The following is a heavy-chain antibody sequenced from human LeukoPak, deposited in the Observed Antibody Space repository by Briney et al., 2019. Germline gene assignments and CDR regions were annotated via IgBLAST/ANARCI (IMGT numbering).Heavy chain of an antibody. Sequence: KPSETLPLTCTVSGGSIIGSTYYWGWIRQPPGKGLEWIGSAFYSGDTYYKSSLKSRVTISVDTSKNQFSLKLSSVTAADTAVYYCTRAVITFGAAVAKGFDCWGQGTLVTVSS. CDR1: GGSIIGSTYY. J-gene: IGHJ4*02. CDR2: AFYSGDT. V-gene: IGHV4-39*02. D-gene: IGHD3-16*01. CDR3: TRAVITFGAAVAKGFDC.